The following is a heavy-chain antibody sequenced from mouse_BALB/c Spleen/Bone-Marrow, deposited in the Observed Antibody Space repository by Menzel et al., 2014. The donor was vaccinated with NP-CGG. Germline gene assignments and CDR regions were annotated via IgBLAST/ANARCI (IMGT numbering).Heavy chain of an antibody. Sequence: EVQLVESGAELVKPGASVKLSCTASGFNIKDTYMHWVKQRPEQGLEWIGRIDPANGNTKYDPKFQGKATITADTSSNTAYLQLSSLTSEDNAVYYCARYRLGTYFDYWGQGTALTVSS. CDR2: IDPANGNT. J-gene: IGHJ2*01. CDR1: GFNIKDTY. CDR3: ARYRLGTYFDY. V-gene: IGHV14-3*02. D-gene: IGHD2-14*01.